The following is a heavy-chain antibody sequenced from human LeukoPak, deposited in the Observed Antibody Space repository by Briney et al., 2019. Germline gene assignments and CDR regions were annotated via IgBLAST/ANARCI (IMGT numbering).Heavy chain of an antibody. D-gene: IGHD7-27*01. CDR3: ARHRAPTNWGDAFNI. J-gene: IGHJ3*02. CDR2: IYPGDSDT. Sequence: GESLKISCKGSGYSFTNYWIGWVRQMPGKGLEWMGIIYPGDSDTRYSPSFQGQVTISADKSISTAYLQWSSLKASDTAMYYCARHRAPTNWGDAFNIWGQGTMVTVSS. CDR1: GYSFTNYW. V-gene: IGHV5-51*01.